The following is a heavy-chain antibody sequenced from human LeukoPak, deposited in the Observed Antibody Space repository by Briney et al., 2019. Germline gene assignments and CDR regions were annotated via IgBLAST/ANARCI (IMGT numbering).Heavy chain of an antibody. CDR3: ARGFQRLEHWDWCDP. V-gene: IGHV1-2*02. J-gene: IGHJ5*02. D-gene: IGHD6-25*01. CDR1: GYIFTDYF. CDR2: INPNSGDT. Sequence: ASVKVSCKASGYIFTDYFLHWVRQAPGQRVEWMGWINPNSGDTKYAQKFQGRVTMTSDTSTATAYMELNRLRSDDTAVYYCARGFQRLEHWDWCDPWGQGTLVSVVS.